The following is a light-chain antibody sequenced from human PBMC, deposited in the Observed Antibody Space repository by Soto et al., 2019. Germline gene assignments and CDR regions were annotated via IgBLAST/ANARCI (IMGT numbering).Light chain of an antibody. CDR2: YDS. CDR1: NIGIKS. CDR3: QVWDSSSDHVI. Sequence: ELTQPPSVSVAPGKTARITCGGDNIGIKSVHWYQQKPGQAPVLVIYYDSNRPSGIPERFSGSNSGNTATLTISRVEAGDEADYCCQVWDSSSDHVIFGGGTKLTVL. J-gene: IGLJ2*01. V-gene: IGLV3-21*01.